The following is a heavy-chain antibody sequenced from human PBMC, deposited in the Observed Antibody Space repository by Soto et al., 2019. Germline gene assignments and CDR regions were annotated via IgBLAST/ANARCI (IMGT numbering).Heavy chain of an antibody. V-gene: IGHV3-23*01. D-gene: IGHD6-6*01. CDR1: GFTFSSYA. Sequence: GSLRLSCAASGFTFSSYAMSWVRQAPGKGLEWVSAISGSGGSTYYADSVKGRFTISRDNSKNTLYLQMNSLRAEDTAVYYCAKGSRRLAARNWFDPWGQGTLVTVYS. CDR3: AKGSRRLAARNWFDP. CDR2: ISGSGGST. J-gene: IGHJ5*02.